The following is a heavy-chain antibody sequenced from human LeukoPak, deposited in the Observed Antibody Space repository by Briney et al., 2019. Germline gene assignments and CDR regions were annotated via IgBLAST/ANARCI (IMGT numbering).Heavy chain of an antibody. D-gene: IGHD3-16*02. CDR3: AKASPFGGVIDPFDY. V-gene: IGHV3-23*01. CDR2: ISGSGGST. J-gene: IGHJ4*02. CDR1: GFTFSSYA. Sequence: GGSLRLSCAASGFTFSSYAMSWVRQAPGKGLEWVSAISGSGGSTYYADSVKGRFTIPRDNSKNTLYLQMNSLRAEDTAVYYCAKASPFGGVIDPFDYWGQGTLVTVSS.